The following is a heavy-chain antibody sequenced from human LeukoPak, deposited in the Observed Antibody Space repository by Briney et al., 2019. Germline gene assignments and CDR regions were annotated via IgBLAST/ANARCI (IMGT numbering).Heavy chain of an antibody. CDR1: GGSISSSTYY. Sequence: PSETPSLTCTVSGGSISSSTYYWGWIRQPPGKGLEWIGTIYYTGSTYYNPSLKSRVTMSVDTSRDQFSLTLTSVTAADTAVYYCARRSISMVRGGFAPWGQGTLVTVSS. V-gene: IGHV4-39*01. CDR3: ARRSISMVRGGFAP. CDR2: IYYTGST. J-gene: IGHJ5*02. D-gene: IGHD3-10*01.